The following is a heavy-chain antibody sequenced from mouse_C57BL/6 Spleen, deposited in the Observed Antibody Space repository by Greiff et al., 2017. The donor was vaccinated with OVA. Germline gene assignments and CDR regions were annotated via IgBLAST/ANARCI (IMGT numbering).Heavy chain of an antibody. V-gene: IGHV1-81*01. CDR3: ARGYYQYFDV. CDR2: IYPRSGNT. CDR1: GYTFTSYG. D-gene: IGHD2-3*01. Sequence: VQLQQSGAELARPGASVKLSCKASGYTFTSYGISWVKQRTGQGLEWIGEIYPRSGNTYYNEKFKGKATLTADKSSSTAYMELRSLTSEDSAVYFCARGYYQYFDVWGTGTTVTVSS. J-gene: IGHJ1*03.